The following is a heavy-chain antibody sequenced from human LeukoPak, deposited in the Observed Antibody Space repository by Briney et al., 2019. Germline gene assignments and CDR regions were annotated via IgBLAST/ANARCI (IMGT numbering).Heavy chain of an antibody. J-gene: IGHJ3*02. CDR2: IYSGGST. Sequence: GGSLRLSCAASGFTVSSNYMSWVRQAPGKGLEWVSVIYSGGSTYYADSVKGRFTNSRDNSKNTLYLQMNSLRAEDTAVYYCAKDRKDIVVVPAAILGRAFDIWGQGTMVTVSS. D-gene: IGHD2-2*02. V-gene: IGHV3-53*01. CDR1: GFTVSSNY. CDR3: AKDRKDIVVVPAAILGRAFDI.